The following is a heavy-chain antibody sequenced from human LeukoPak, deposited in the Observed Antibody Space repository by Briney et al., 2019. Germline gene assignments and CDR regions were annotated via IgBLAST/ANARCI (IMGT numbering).Heavy chain of an antibody. J-gene: IGHJ3*02. CDR1: GGSISSGDYY. D-gene: IGHD1-14*01. V-gene: IGHV4-30-4*08. Sequence: SQTLSLTCTVSGGSISSGDYYWRWLRQPPGTGLEWIGYIYYSGSTYYNPSLKSRVTISVDTSKNQFSLKLSSVTAADTAVYYCASPQNPDAFDIWGQGTMVTVSS. CDR2: IYYSGST. CDR3: ASPQNPDAFDI.